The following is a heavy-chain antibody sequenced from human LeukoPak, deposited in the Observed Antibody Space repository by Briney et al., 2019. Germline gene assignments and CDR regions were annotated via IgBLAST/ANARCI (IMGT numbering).Heavy chain of an antibody. CDR1: GYSFTSYW. CDR3: ARRHYYDSSGYNDAFDI. D-gene: IGHD3-22*01. V-gene: IGHV5-51*01. CDR2: SYPGDSDT. Sequence: GESLKISCKGSGYSFTSYWIGWVRQMPGKGLEWMGISYPGDSDTRYSPSFQGQVTISADKSISTAYLQWSSLKASDTAMYYCARRHYYDSSGYNDAFDIWGQGTMVTVSS. J-gene: IGHJ3*02.